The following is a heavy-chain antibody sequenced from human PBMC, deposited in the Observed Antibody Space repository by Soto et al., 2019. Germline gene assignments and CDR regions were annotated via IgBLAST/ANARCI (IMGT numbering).Heavy chain of an antibody. V-gene: IGHV3-23*01. CDR1: GFTFDSYG. D-gene: IGHD7-27*01. Sequence: EVQLLESGGGLVQPGGSLRLSCAASGFTFDSYGMSWVRQAPGKGLEWVSTITGRGHSTYYADSVMGRFTISRDNSKNTLDLQMSSLRDDDTAVYYCAKTGACDLLGALDHWGQGTLVTVSS. CDR3: AKTGACDLLGALDH. CDR2: ITGRGHST. J-gene: IGHJ1*01.